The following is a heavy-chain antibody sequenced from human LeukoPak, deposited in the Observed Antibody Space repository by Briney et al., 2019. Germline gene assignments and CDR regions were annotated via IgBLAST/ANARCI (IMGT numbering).Heavy chain of an antibody. V-gene: IGHV3-48*04. CDR2: ISGSSSTI. J-gene: IGHJ4*02. Sequence: QAGGSLRLSCVGSGFSFNTYSMNWVRQAPGKGLEWVSYISGSSSTIYYADSVKGRFTISRDNAKNSLFLQMNSLRAEDTAIYYCALQNYDILTGPGHWGQGTLVTVSS. D-gene: IGHD3-9*01. CDR3: ALQNYDILTGPGH. CDR1: GFSFNTYS.